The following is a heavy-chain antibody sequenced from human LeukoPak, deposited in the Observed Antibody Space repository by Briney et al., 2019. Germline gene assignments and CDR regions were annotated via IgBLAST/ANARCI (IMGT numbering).Heavy chain of an antibody. V-gene: IGHV4-39*07. J-gene: IGHJ5*02. CDR2: INHSGST. Sequence: SETLSLTCTVSGGSISSSSYYWGWIRQPPGKGLEWIGEINHSGSTNYNPSLKSRVTISVDTSKNQFSLKLSSVTAADTAVYYCARGRYFGCRFDPWGQGTLVTVSS. D-gene: IGHD3-9*01. CDR3: ARGRYFGCRFDP. CDR1: GGSISSSSYY.